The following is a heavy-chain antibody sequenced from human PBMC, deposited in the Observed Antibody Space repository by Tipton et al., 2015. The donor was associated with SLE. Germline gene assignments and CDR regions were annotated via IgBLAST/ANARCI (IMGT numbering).Heavy chain of an antibody. CDR3: ARGKRHYDVLTGYYSKPHYFDF. V-gene: IGHV3-20*04. D-gene: IGHD3-9*01. J-gene: IGHJ4*02. Sequence: SLRLSCETSGFTFKDFHMGWVRQAPGKGLEWVSGITWNGGVTDYADFVQGRFTISRDNAKNTLYLEMSALRSEDTAVYYCARGKRHYDVLTGYYSKPHYFDFWGQGTVVAVSP. CDR1: GFTFKDFH. CDR2: ITWNGGVT.